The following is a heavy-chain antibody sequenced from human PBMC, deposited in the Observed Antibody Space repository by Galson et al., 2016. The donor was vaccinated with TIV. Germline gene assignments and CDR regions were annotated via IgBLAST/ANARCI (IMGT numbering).Heavy chain of an antibody. V-gene: IGHV3-74*01. CDR3: AKDRDLYPPFMGTFDH. Sequence: SLRLSCAASGFTFSSYWMHWVRQAPGKGLVWVSRMNIDGTITTYADSVKGRLTISRDNSKNTLYLQMNSLRAEDTAVYYCAKDRDLYPPFMGTFDHWGQGTMVTVSS. J-gene: IGHJ4*02. D-gene: IGHD7-27*01. CDR2: MNIDGTIT. CDR1: GFTFSSYW.